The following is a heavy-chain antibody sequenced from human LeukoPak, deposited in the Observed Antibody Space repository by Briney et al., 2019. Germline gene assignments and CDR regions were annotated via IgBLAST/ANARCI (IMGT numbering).Heavy chain of an antibody. D-gene: IGHD5-18*01. CDR2: IYYSGST. CDR3: ARTTEGGYSYGYFYYYYMDV. CDR1: GGSISSYY. Sequence: SETLSLTCTVSGGSISSYYWSWIRQTPGKGLEWIGYIYYSGSTNYKSSLKSRVTISVDTSKNQFSLKLSSVTAADTAVYYCARTTEGGYSYGYFYYYYMDVWGKGTTVTISS. V-gene: IGHV4-59*01. J-gene: IGHJ6*03.